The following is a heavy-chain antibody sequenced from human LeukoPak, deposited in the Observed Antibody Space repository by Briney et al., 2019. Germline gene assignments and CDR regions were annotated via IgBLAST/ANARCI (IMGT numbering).Heavy chain of an antibody. Sequence: GGSLRLSCAASGFTFSSYAMHWVRQAPGKGLEWVAVISYDGSNKYYADSVKGRFTISRDNSKNTLYLQMNSLRAEDTAVYYCAREPEYSSSWISLYYYYGMDVWGQGTTVTVSS. CDR3: AREPEYSSSWISLYYYYGMDV. D-gene: IGHD6-13*01. CDR1: GFTFSSYA. J-gene: IGHJ6*02. V-gene: IGHV3-30-3*01. CDR2: ISYDGSNK.